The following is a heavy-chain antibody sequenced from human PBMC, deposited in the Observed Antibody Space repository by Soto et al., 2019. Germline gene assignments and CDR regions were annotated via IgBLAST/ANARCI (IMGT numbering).Heavy chain of an antibody. CDR1: GFTFSDYY. Sequence: QVQLVESGGGLVKPGGSLRLSCAASGFTFSDYYMSWIRQAPGKGLEWVSYISSTGSTIYYADSVKGRFTISRDNAKNSLYLQMNSLRADDTAVYYCARAIGYCSGGSCLTSITRNWFDPLGQGTLVTVSS. CDR2: ISSTGSTI. V-gene: IGHV3-11*01. CDR3: ARAIGYCSGGSCLTSITRNWFDP. D-gene: IGHD2-15*01. J-gene: IGHJ5*02.